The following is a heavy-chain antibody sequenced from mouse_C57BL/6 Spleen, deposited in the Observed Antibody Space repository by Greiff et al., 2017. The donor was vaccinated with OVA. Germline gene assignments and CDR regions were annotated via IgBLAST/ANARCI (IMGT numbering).Heavy chain of an antibody. V-gene: IGHV5-4*01. CDR1: GFTFSSYA. D-gene: IGHD1-1*01. J-gene: IGHJ2*01. Sequence: DVMLVESGGGLVKPGGSLKLSCAASGFTFSSYAMSWVRQTPEKRLEWVATISDGGSYTYYPDNVKGRFTISRDNAKNNLYLQMSHLKSEDTAMYYCARDPGYYGSPYYFDYWGQGTTLTVSS. CDR2: ISDGGSYT. CDR3: ARDPGYYGSPYYFDY.